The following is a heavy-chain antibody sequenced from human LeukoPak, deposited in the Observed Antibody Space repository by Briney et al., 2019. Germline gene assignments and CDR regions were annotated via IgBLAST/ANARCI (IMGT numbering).Heavy chain of an antibody. CDR2: ISAYNGNT. CDR1: GYTFTSYG. V-gene: IGHV1-18*04. Sequence: ASVKVSCTASGYTFTSYGISWVRQAPGQGLEWMGWISAYNGNTNYAQKLQGRVTMTTDTSTSTAYMELRSLRSDDTAVYYCARDSPRIVVVTPIQHWGQGTLVTVSS. D-gene: IGHD2-21*02. CDR3: ARDSPRIVVVTPIQH. J-gene: IGHJ1*01.